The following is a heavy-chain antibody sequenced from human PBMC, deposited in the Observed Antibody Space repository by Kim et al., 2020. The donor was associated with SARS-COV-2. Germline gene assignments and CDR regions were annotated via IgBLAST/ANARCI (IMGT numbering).Heavy chain of an antibody. CDR3: ARAKDSPMGGDAFDI. CDR2: ISYDGSNK. CDR1: GFTFSSYA. Sequence: GGSLRLSCAASGFTFSSYAMHWVRQAPGKGLEWVAVISYDGSNKYYADSVKGRFTISRDNSKNTLYLQMNSLRAEDTAVYYCARAKDSPMGGDAFDIWGQGTMVTVSS. V-gene: IGHV3-30*04. J-gene: IGHJ3*02. D-gene: IGHD3-16*01.